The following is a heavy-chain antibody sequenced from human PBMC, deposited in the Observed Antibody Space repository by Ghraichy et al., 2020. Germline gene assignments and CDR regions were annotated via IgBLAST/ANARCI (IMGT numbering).Heavy chain of an antibody. CDR2: ISNDGSIT. D-gene: IGHD7-27*01. CDR1: GFTFSSYS. CDR3: ATVTTTTCIRWGCAYDI. J-gene: IGHJ3*02. V-gene: IGHV3-30*04. Sequence: GSLRLSCAASGFTFSSYSMHWVRQAPAKGLEWVALISNDGSITYYADSVKGRFTISRDASKNTLYLQMNNLRTEDSAVYYCATVTTTTCIRWGCAYDIWGQGTMVTVSS.